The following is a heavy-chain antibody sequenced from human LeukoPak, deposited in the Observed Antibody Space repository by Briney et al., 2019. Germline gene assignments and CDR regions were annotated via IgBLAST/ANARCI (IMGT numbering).Heavy chain of an antibody. D-gene: IGHD6-19*01. CDR2: IYYSGST. V-gene: IGHV4-39*01. CDR1: GGSISSSSYY. CDR3: ARVRTYSSGWYPPVQH. J-gene: IGHJ1*01. Sequence: PSETLSLTSTVSGGSISSSSYYWGWIRQPPGKGLEWIGSIYYSGSTYYNPSLKSRVTISVDTSKNQFSLKLSSVTAADTAVYYCARVRTYSSGWYPPVQHWGQGTLVTVSS.